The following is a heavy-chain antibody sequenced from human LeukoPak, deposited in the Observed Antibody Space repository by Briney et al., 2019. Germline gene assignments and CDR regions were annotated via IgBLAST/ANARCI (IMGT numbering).Heavy chain of an antibody. CDR2: TYYRSKRYN. CDR1: GDSVSSNSAA. J-gene: IGHJ4*02. CDR3: ARGDIRDGYNFRY. Sequence: SQTLSLTCAISGDSVSSNSAAWNRIRQSPSRGLEWLGRTYYRSKRYNDYAVFVKSRITINPDTSKNQFSLQLNSVIPEDTAVYYCARGDIRDGYNFRYWGQGTLVTVSS. V-gene: IGHV6-1*01. D-gene: IGHD5-24*01.